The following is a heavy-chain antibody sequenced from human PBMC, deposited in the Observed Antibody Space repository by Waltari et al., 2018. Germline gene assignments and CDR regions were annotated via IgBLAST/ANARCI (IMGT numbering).Heavy chain of an antibody. CDR2: SYTRGDT. J-gene: IGHJ4*02. Sequence: QVQLQESGPGLVKPSQTLSLTCTVSGGSISSGSYYWSWIRQPAGKGLEWIGRSYTRGDTNYHPSLKGRVTISVDTSKSQFSLKRGSVTAADTAVDYCARVGCGGDCYDYWGQGTLVTVSS. D-gene: IGHD2-21*01. CDR1: GGSISSGSYY. V-gene: IGHV4-61*02. CDR3: ARVGCGGDCYDY.